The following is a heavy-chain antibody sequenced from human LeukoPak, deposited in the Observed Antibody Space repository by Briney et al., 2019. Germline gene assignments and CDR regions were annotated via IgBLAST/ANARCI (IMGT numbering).Heavy chain of an antibody. Sequence: SETLSLTCSVSGDSSTNSIYYWAWIRQPPGRGLEGIGSIDYSGSTYYNPSLKSRATISIDTSKIQFSLKLSSVTAADTAVFYCAREYTLYRSGWFLDYWGQGTVVTVSS. J-gene: IGHJ4*02. CDR3: AREYTLYRSGWFLDY. CDR2: IDYSGST. V-gene: IGHV4-39*07. CDR1: GDSSTNSIYY. D-gene: IGHD6-19*01.